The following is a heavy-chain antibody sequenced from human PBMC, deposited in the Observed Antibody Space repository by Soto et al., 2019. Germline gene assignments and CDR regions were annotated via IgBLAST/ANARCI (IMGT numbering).Heavy chain of an antibody. CDR1: GGTFSSYA. CDR3: ARDEVAGVTTPEDYYGMDV. Sequence: QVQLVQSGAEVKKPGSSVKVSCKASGGTFSSYAISWVRQAPGQGLEWMGGIIPIFGTANYAQKFQGRVTITADKSTSTAYMELSSLRSEDTAVYYCARDEVAGVTTPEDYYGMDVWGQGTTVTVSS. D-gene: IGHD4-4*01. CDR2: IIPIFGTA. V-gene: IGHV1-69*06. J-gene: IGHJ6*02.